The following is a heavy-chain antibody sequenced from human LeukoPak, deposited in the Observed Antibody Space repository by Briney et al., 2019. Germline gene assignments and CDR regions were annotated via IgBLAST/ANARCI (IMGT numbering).Heavy chain of an antibody. V-gene: IGHV1-18*01. D-gene: IGHD6-19*01. Sequence: ASVKVSCKASGYTFTSYGISWVRQAPGQGLEGMGWISAYNGNTNYAQKLQGRVTMTTETSTSTAYMELRSLRSDDTAVYYCARDLEWLVPTAYWGQGTLVTVSS. J-gene: IGHJ4*02. CDR1: GYTFTSYG. CDR3: ARDLEWLVPTAY. CDR2: ISAYNGNT.